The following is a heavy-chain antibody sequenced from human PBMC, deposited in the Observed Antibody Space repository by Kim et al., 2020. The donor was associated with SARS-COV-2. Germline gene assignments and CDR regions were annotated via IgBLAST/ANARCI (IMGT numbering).Heavy chain of an antibody. CDR1: GFTFSSYS. J-gene: IGHJ4*02. V-gene: IGHV3-21*01. CDR2: ISSSSSYI. D-gene: IGHD2-15*01. CDR3: ARVRYCSGGSCYSRYYFDY. Sequence: GGSLRLSCAASGFTFSSYSMNWVRQAPGKGLEWVSSISSSSSYIYYADSVKGRFTISRDNAKNSLYLQMNSLRAEDTAVYYCARVRYCSGGSCYSRYYFDYWGQGTLVTVSS.